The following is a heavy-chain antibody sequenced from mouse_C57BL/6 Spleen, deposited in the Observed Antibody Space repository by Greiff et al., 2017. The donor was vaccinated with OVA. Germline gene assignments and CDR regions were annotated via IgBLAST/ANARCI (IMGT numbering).Heavy chain of an antibody. CDR3: SYDYDGGMDY. CDR2: IYPRSGNT. J-gene: IGHJ4*01. D-gene: IGHD2-4*01. CDR1: GYTFTSYG. V-gene: IGHV1-81*01. Sequence: VQLQQSGAELARPGASVKLSCKASGYTFTSYGISWVKQRTGQGLEWIGEIYPRSGNTYHNEKFKGKATLTADKSSSTAYMELRSLTSEDSAVYFCSYDYDGGMDYWGQGTSVTVSS.